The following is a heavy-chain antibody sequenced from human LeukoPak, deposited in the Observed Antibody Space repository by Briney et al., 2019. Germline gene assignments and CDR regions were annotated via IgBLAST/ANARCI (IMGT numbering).Heavy chain of an antibody. CDR2: IYYSGST. V-gene: IGHV4-39*01. J-gene: IGHJ5*02. D-gene: IGHD6-25*01. Sequence: SETLSLTCTVSGGSISSSSYYWGWIRQPPGRGLEWIGNIYYSGSTYYSPSLKSRVTVSVDTSKNQFSLKLSSVTAADTAVYYCARQSTIAAARIDPWGQGTLVTVSS. CDR3: ARQSTIAAARIDP. CDR1: GGSISSSSYY.